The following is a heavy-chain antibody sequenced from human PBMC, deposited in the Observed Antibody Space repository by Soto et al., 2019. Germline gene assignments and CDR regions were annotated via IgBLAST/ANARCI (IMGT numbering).Heavy chain of an antibody. CDR1: GGSISSAAYC. CDR2: IYDGGTT. J-gene: IGHJ4*02. Sequence: SETLSLTCTVSGGSISSAAYCWSWIRQSPDKGLEWIGHIYDGGTTYSSPSLKGRVTISADTSETQFSLKLSSVSAADTAVYYWARGPSGDKIDYGGQGIQVTVSS. CDR3: ARGPSGDKIDY. V-gene: IGHV4-30-4*01. D-gene: IGHD7-27*01.